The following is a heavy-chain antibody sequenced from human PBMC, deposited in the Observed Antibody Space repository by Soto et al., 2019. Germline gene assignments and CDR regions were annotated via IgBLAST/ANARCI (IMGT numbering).Heavy chain of an antibody. Sequence: PSETLSLTCSVCGCSISSSSYYWGWIRPPPGKGLEWIGSIYYSGSTYYNPSLKSRVTISVDTSKNQFSLKLSSVTAADTAVYYCARRTRSGYYLIHYGMDVWGQGTTVTVSS. V-gene: IGHV4-39*01. CDR3: ARRTRSGYYLIHYGMDV. CDR2: IYYSGST. CDR1: GCSISSSSYY. D-gene: IGHD3-3*01. J-gene: IGHJ6*02.